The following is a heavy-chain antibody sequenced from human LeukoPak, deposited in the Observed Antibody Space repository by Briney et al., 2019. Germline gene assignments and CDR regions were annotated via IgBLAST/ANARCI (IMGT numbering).Heavy chain of an antibody. CDR1: GYTFTGYY. CDR3: ARGVAAAGMDYYYGMDV. D-gene: IGHD6-13*01. V-gene: IGHV1-2*04. J-gene: IGHJ6*04. CDR2: INPNSGGT. Sequence: GASVMVSCKTSGYTFTGYYMHWVRQAPGQGLEWMGWINPNSGGTNYAQKFQGWVTMTRDTSISTAYMELSRLRSDDTAVYYCARGVAAAGMDYYYGMDVWGKGTTVTVSS.